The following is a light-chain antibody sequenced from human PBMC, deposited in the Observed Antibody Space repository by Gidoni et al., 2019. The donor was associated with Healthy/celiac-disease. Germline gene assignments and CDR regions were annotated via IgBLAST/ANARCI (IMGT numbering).Light chain of an antibody. CDR1: SSDVGAYKY. Sequence: QSALTQPPSASGSPRQSVTISCTGTSSDVGAYKYVSWYQQHPGKVPKLMLYEVSKRPSGVPDRFSGSKSGNTASLTVSGLQAEDEADYYCSSYAGSNNWVFGGGTKVTVL. V-gene: IGLV2-8*01. J-gene: IGLJ3*02. CDR2: EVS. CDR3: SSYAGSNNWV.